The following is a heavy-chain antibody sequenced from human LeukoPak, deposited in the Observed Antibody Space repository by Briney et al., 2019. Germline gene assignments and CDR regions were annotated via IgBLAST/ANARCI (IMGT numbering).Heavy chain of an antibody. J-gene: IGHJ4*02. V-gene: IGHV3-66*02. CDR1: GFTVSSNY. CDR2: IYSGDNT. CDR3: AKGDYGDYGRVDY. D-gene: IGHD4-17*01. Sequence: PGGSLRLSCAASGFTVSSNYMSWVRQAPGKGLEWVSVIYSGDNTYYADSVKGRFTISRDNSKNTLYLQMNSLRAEDTAVYYCAKGDYGDYGRVDYWGQGTLVTVSS.